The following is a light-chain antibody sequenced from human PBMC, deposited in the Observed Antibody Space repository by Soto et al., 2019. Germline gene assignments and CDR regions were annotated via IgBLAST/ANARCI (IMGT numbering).Light chain of an antibody. CDR2: RNN. V-gene: IGLV1-47*01. CDR3: ATWDGNLSGV. J-gene: IGLJ2*01. CDR1: SSNIGTNY. Sequence: QSVLTQPPSASGTPGQRVTISCSGSSSNIGTNYVYWYQHLPGTAPKLLINRNNQRPAGVPDRFSGSKSGTSASLPTSGLRSEDEGDYYCATWDGNLSGVFGGGTKLTVL.